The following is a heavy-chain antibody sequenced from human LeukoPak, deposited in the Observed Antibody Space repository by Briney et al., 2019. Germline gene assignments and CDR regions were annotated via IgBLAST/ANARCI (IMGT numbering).Heavy chain of an antibody. CDR3: ARERGGSYFDY. V-gene: IGHV3-21*01. Sequence: GGSLRLSCAASGFTFNSYTLNWVRQAPGKGLEWVSSISSSSRYIYYADSVKGRFTISRDNAKNSLYLQMNSLRAEDTAVYYCARERGGSYFDYWGQGTLVTVSS. J-gene: IGHJ4*02. CDR2: ISSSSRYI. CDR1: GFTFNSYT. D-gene: IGHD1-26*01.